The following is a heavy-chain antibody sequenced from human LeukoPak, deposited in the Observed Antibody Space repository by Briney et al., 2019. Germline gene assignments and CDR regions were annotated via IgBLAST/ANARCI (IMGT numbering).Heavy chain of an antibody. D-gene: IGHD4-4*01. CDR1: GFSFNTYA. Sequence: GGSLRLSCAASGFSFNTYAMHWVRQSPGKGLEWVAVISYDGSNKYYADSVKGRFTISRDNSKNTLYLQMNSLRAEDTAVYYCASATVTTTCMDYWGQGTLVTVSS. CDR3: ASATVTTTCMDY. J-gene: IGHJ4*02. CDR2: ISYDGSNK. V-gene: IGHV3-30-3*01.